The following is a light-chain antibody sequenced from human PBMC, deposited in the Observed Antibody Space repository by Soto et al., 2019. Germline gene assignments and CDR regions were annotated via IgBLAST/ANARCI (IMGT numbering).Light chain of an antibody. J-gene: IGKJ1*01. Sequence: DIQIIQSPSSLSASVGDRVTITCRPSRGIGNALAWYQQKPGTVPKLLIHSASTLQSGVPSRFSGSGSGTDFTLTIRSQQPEDVGSCYCQKYDFAPAIGPGTKVDNK. CDR3: QKYDFAPA. V-gene: IGKV1-27*01. CDR1: RGIGNA. CDR2: SAS.